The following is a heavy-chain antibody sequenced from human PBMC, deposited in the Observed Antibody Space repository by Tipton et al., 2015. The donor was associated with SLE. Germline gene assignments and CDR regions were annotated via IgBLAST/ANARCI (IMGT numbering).Heavy chain of an antibody. V-gene: IGHV3-74*01. D-gene: IGHD3-22*01. CDR1: GFIFRSYK. Sequence: SLRLSCAASGFIFRSYKMHWVRQVPGKGLVWVSRIKSDGSDTTYADSVKGRFTISRDNARSTLYLQVNSLRAEDTAVYYCLGGVYDSSGYYYYGMDVWGQGTTVTVSS. CDR2: IKSDGSDT. CDR3: LGGVYDSSGYYYYGMDV. J-gene: IGHJ6*02.